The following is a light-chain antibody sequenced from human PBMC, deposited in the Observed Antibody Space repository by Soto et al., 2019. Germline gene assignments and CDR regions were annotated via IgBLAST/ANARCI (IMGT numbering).Light chain of an antibody. CDR1: QSISSSY. Sequence: EIVVTQSPGTLSLSPLKRSTLSCRASQSISSSYLAWYQQRPGQAPRLLIYGASSRATGIPDRFSGSGSGTEFTLTISRLEPEDFAVYYCQQYGSSSWTFGQGTKVDIK. CDR2: GAS. V-gene: IGKV3-20*01. J-gene: IGKJ1*01. CDR3: QQYGSSSWT.